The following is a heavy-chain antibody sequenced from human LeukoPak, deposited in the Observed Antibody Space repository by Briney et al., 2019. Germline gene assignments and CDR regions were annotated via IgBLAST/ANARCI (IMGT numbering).Heavy chain of an antibody. Sequence: ASVKVSCKASGYTFTSYYMHWVRQAPGQGLGWMGIINPSGGSTSYAQKFQGRVTMTRDTSTSTVYMELSSLRSEDTAVYYCARDQGAVALAWDAFDIWGQGTMVTVSS. D-gene: IGHD6-19*01. J-gene: IGHJ3*02. CDR1: GYTFTSYY. CDR2: INPSGGST. CDR3: ARDQGAVALAWDAFDI. V-gene: IGHV1-46*03.